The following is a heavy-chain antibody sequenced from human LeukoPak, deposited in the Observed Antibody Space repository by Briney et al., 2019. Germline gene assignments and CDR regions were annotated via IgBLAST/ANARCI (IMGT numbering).Heavy chain of an antibody. J-gene: IGHJ4*02. D-gene: IGHD2-8*01. CDR2: INHSGST. CDR3: ARGYCTNGVCQIGLSGWYYFDY. Sequence: EPSETLSLTCTVSGGSISSYYWSWIRQPPGKGLEWIGEINHSGSTNYNPSLKSRVTISVDTSKNQFSLKLSSVTAADTAVYYCARGYCTNGVCQIGLSGWYYFDYWGQGTLVTVSS. V-gene: IGHV4-34*01. CDR1: GGSISSYY.